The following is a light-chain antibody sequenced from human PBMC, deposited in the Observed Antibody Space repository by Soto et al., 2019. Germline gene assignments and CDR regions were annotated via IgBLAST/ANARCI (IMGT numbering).Light chain of an antibody. V-gene: IGKV3-15*01. J-gene: IGKJ1*01. CDR2: GAS. CDR1: QSVNAN. Sequence: EVVMTQSPATLSVSPGERATLSCRASQSVNANLAWYQQKPGQAPRLLIHGASNRATGIPARFSGSGFRTEFILTISSLQCEDFAVYYCQQYNTWLWTFGQGTKVEIK. CDR3: QQYNTWLWT.